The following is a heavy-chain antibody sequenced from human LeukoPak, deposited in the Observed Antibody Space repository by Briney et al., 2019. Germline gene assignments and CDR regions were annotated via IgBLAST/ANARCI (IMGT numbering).Heavy chain of an antibody. V-gene: IGHV4-39*02. CDR2: IYYSGST. J-gene: IGHJ6*02. D-gene: IGHD4-17*01. Sequence: SETLSLTCTVSGGSISSSSYYWGWIRQPPGKGLEWIGSIYYSGSTYYNPSLKSRVTISVDTSKNQFSLKLSSVTAADTAVYYCARDRDYGDYDDGMDVWGQGTTVTVSS. CDR1: GGSISSSSYY. CDR3: ARDRDYGDYDDGMDV.